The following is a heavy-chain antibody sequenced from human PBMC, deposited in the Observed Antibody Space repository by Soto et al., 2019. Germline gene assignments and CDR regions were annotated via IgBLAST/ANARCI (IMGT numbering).Heavy chain of an antibody. V-gene: IGHV4-31*03. J-gene: IGHJ6*02. CDR1: GGSIGSGGYY. D-gene: IGHD6-19*01. Sequence: PSVTLSLTCTVSGGSIGSGGYYWSWIRQHPRKGLEWIGYIYYSGSTYYNPSLKSRVTISVDTSKNQFSLKLSSVTAADTAVYYCARDRVPSGWPGNYYYYGMDVWGQGTTVTVSS. CDR3: ARDRVPSGWPGNYYYYGMDV. CDR2: IYYSGST.